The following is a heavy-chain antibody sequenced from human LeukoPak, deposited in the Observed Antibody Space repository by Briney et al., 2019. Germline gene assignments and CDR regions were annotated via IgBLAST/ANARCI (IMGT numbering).Heavy chain of an antibody. CDR2: IRGDGATR. J-gene: IGHJ4*02. CDR1: GFTFSTYA. CDR3: ARDLGSGASSY. V-gene: IGHV3-23*01. Sequence: GGPLRLSCAASGFTFSTYAMTWVRQAPGKGLEWVSAIRGDGATRFYADSVKSRFTVSRDNSKNTVYLQMNSLRAEDTAVYYCARDLGSGASSYWGQGTLVTVSS. D-gene: IGHD3-3*01.